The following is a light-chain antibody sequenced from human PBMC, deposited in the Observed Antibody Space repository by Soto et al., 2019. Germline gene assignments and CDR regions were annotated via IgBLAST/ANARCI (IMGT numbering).Light chain of an antibody. J-gene: IGKJ5*01. CDR1: QSMSTY. CDR3: QQSYSTPIT. CDR2: AAS. V-gene: IGKV1-39*01. Sequence: IHLTHSPSTLAASVGGRVAIACRASQSMSTYLNWYQQKPGKAPKLLIYAASSLQSGVPSRFSGSGSGTDFTLTISSLQPEDFATYYCQQSYSTPITFGQGTRLEIK.